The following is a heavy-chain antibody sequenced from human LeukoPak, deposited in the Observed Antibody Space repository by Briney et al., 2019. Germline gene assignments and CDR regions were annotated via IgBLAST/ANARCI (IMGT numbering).Heavy chain of an antibody. J-gene: IGHJ4*02. V-gene: IGHV3-7*01. Sequence: GGSLRLSCAASGFALSTYWTDWVRQAPGKGLEWVGNINQDGSVKHYVDSVRGRFTISRDNARNSVYLQMSALRVEDTAVYYCTRDFVFWGQGSLVTASS. CDR1: GFALSTYW. CDR2: INQDGSVK. D-gene: IGHD3-3*01. CDR3: TRDFVF.